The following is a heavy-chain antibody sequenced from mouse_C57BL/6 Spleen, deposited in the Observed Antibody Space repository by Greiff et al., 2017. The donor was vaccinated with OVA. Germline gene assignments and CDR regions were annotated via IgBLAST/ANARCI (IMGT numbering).Heavy chain of an antibody. V-gene: IGHV5-6*01. CDR3: ARQGITTVYAMDY. CDR2: ISSGGSYT. D-gene: IGHD1-1*01. J-gene: IGHJ4*01. CDR1: GFTFSSYG. Sequence: EVHLVESGGDLVKPGGSLKLSCAASGFTFSSYGMSWVRQTPDKRLEWVATISSGGSYTYYPDSVKGRFTISRDNAKNTLYLQMSSLKSEDTAMYYCARQGITTVYAMDYWGQGTSVTVSS.